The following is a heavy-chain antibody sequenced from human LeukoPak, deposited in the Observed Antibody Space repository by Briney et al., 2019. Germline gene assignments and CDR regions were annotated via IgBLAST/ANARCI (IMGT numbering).Heavy chain of an antibody. CDR1: GFTFDDYA. D-gene: IGHD3-22*01. CDR3: AKDRGNYYDSSGPFDY. Sequence: GGSLRLSCAASGFTFDDYAMHWVRQAPGKGLGWVSGISWNSGSIGYADSVKGRFTISRDNAKNSLYLQMNSLRAEDTALYYCAKDRGNYYDSSGPFDYWGQGTLVTVSS. J-gene: IGHJ4*02. CDR2: ISWNSGSI. V-gene: IGHV3-9*01.